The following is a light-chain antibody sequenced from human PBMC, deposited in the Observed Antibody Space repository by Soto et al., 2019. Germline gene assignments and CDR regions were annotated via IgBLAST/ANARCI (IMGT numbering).Light chain of an antibody. J-gene: IGKJ1*01. Sequence: EIVLTQSPGTLSLSPGERATLSCRASQGISSRYLAWYQQKPGQAPRLLIYDASNRATGIPDRFSGSGSGTDFTLTISRLESEDCAVYYCQQYGSSPWTVGQGTNVEIK. V-gene: IGKV3-20*01. CDR1: QGISSRY. CDR3: QQYGSSPWT. CDR2: DAS.